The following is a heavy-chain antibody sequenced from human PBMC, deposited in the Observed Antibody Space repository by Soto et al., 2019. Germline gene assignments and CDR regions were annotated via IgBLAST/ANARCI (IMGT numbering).Heavy chain of an antibody. D-gene: IGHD2-15*01. Sequence: GESLKISCKGSGYSFTSYWIGWVRQMPGKGLEWMGIIYPGDSDTRYSPSFQGQVTISADKSISTAYLQWSSLKASDTAMYYCARLADIVVVVAATVTPDAFDIWGQGTMVTVSS. CDR3: ARLADIVVVVAATVTPDAFDI. CDR1: GYSFTSYW. CDR2: IYPGDSDT. J-gene: IGHJ3*02. V-gene: IGHV5-51*01.